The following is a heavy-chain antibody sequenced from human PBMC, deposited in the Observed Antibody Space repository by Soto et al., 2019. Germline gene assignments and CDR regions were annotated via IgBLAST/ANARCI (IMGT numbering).Heavy chain of an antibody. Sequence: QPGGSLRLSCAASGFTFDDYAMHWVRQAPGKGLEWVSGISWNSGSIGYADSVKGRFTISRDNAKNSLYLQMNSLRAEDTALYYCAKEKRAFGVVMSFDYWGQGTLVTVSS. CDR1: GFTFDDYA. CDR3: AKEKRAFGVVMSFDY. CDR2: ISWNSGSI. V-gene: IGHV3-9*01. D-gene: IGHD3-3*01. J-gene: IGHJ4*02.